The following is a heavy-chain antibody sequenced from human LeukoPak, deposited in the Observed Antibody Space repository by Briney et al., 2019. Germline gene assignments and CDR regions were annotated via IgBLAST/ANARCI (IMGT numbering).Heavy chain of an antibody. Sequence: SETPSLTRTVSGGSISSYYWSWIRQPPGKGLEWIGYIYYSGSTNYNPSLKSRVTISVDTSKNQFSLKLSSVTAADTAVYYCARDRSGYFDYWGQGTLVTVSS. CDR3: ARDRSGYFDY. CDR1: GGSISSYY. J-gene: IGHJ4*02. CDR2: IYYSGST. V-gene: IGHV4-59*01. D-gene: IGHD3-10*01.